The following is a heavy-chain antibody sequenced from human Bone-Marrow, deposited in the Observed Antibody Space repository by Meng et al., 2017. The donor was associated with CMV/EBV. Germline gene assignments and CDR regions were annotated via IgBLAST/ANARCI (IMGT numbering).Heavy chain of an antibody. D-gene: IGHD1-26*01. CDR1: GFTFSGYS. CDR3: VRDLIRGVVGARPRGPGDL. J-gene: IGHJ2*01. CDR2: ITSTSSNT. V-gene: IGHV3-21*01. Sequence: ETLSLTCVASGFTFSGYSMNWVRQTPGKGLEWVSSITSTSSNTYYSDSVKGRFTISRDNTKNSLYLQMNSLRDEDTAVYYCVRDLIRGVVGARPRGPGDLWGRGTLVTVSS.